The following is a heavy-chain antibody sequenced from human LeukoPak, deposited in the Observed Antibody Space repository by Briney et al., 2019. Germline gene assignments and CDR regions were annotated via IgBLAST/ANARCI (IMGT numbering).Heavy chain of an antibody. J-gene: IGHJ4*02. V-gene: IGHV1-2*02. CDR3: AKGYYDGDPTHYDGGSVDS. CDR2: INPKSSGRDK. CDR1: EYTFTDYY. D-gene: IGHD2-21*01. Sequence: ASVTVSFTASEYTFTDYYIHWVRQAPGQGLELMGWINPKSSGRDKNYAQKFSGRVTMTTDTSISTAYMELSRLRTDDTAVYFCAKGYYDGDPTHYDGGSVDSWGQGTHITVSS.